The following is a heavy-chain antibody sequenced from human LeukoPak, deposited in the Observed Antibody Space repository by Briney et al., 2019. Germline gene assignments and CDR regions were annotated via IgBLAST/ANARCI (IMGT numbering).Heavy chain of an antibody. J-gene: IGHJ5*02. D-gene: IGHD3-22*01. CDR3: ARWVGDSSGWALDH. CDR2: INQDGSAT. V-gene: IGHV3-7*01. CDR1: GFTFNDDY. Sequence: GGSLRLSCAASGFTFNDDYMRWVGQAPGKGVEGVAKINQDGSATSYAGSVKGRFTISRDNAKNSVYLQMSSLSAEDTAVYYCARWVGDSSGWALDHWGQGTLVTVSS.